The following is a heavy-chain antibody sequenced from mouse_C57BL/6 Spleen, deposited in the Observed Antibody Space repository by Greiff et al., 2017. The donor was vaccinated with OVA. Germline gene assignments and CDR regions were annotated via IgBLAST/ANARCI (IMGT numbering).Heavy chain of an antibody. Sequence: VQLQQSGPELVKPGASVKIPCKASGYTFTDYNMDWAKQSHGKSLEWIGDINPNNGGTIYNQKFKGKATLTVDKSSSTAYMELRSLTSEDTAVYYCARGLPPYAMDYWGQGTSVTVSS. CDR2: INPNNGGT. CDR3: ARGLPPYAMDY. J-gene: IGHJ4*01. CDR1: GYTFTDYN. V-gene: IGHV1-18*01. D-gene: IGHD5-5*01.